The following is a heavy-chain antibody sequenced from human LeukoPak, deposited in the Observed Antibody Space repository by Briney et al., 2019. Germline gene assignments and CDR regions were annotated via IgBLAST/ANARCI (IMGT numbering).Heavy chain of an antibody. D-gene: IGHD6-13*01. CDR2: ISPDGSTK. CDR1: GFTFSSYA. Sequence: PGRSLRLSCAASGFTFSSYAMHWVRQPPGKGLEWVANISPDGSTKYHMDSVKGRFTISRDNAKDSLYLEMSRLRDDDTAMYYCATGASGSWDFGGQGTLVTVSS. V-gene: IGHV3-7*03. CDR3: ATGASGSWDF. J-gene: IGHJ4*02.